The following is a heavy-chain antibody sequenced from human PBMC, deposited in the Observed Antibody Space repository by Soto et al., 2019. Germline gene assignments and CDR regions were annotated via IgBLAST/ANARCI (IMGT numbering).Heavy chain of an antibody. J-gene: IGHJ6*02. CDR1: GFTFSSYA. V-gene: IGHV3-30-3*01. CDR2: ISYDGSNK. CDR3: AREDAAGVYYYYYGMDV. Sequence: QVQLVESGGGVVQPGRSLRLSCAASGFTFSSYAMHWVRQAPGKGLEWVAVISYDGSNKYYADSVKGRFTISRDNSTNXXYLQMNSLRAEDTAVYYCAREDAAGVYYYYYGMDVWGQGTTVTVSS. D-gene: IGHD6-13*01.